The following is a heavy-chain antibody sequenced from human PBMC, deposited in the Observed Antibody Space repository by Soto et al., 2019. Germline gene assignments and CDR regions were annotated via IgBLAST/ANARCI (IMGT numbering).Heavy chain of an antibody. V-gene: IGHV3-30*18. J-gene: IGHJ6*02. Sequence: PGGSLRLSCAASGFTFSSYGMHWVRQAPGKGLEWVAVISYDGSNKYYADSVKGRFTISRDNSKNTLYLQMNSLRAEDTAVYYCAKDYIAARPGYYYYGMDVWGQGTTVTVSS. CDR2: ISYDGSNK. D-gene: IGHD6-6*01. CDR3: AKDYIAARPGYYYYGMDV. CDR1: GFTFSSYG.